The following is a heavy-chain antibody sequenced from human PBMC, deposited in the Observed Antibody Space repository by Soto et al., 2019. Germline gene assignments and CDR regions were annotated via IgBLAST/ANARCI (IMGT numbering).Heavy chain of an antibody. J-gene: IGHJ4*02. CDR2: IYYSGST. Sequence: SETLSLTCTVSGGSISSGGYYWSWIRQHPGKGLEWIGYIYYSGSTYYNPSLKSRVTISVDTSKNQFSLKLSSVTAADTAVYYCASGGAGYDTSYFDYWGQGTLVTVSS. D-gene: IGHD3-16*01. CDR3: ASGGAGYDTSYFDY. CDR1: GGSISSGGYY. V-gene: IGHV4-31*03.